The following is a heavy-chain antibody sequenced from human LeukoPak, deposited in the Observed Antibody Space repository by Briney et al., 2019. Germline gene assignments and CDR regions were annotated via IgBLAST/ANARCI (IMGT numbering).Heavy chain of an antibody. CDR1: GFTFSSYW. CDR2: IKQDGSET. Sequence: GGSLRLSCAASGFTFSSYWMSRVHQAPGKGLEWVANIKQDGSETYYVDSVKGRLTISRDNAKNSLYPQMNSLRAEDTAVYYCARDYPYCSSTSCYYYYGMDVWGQGTTVTVSS. J-gene: IGHJ6*02. D-gene: IGHD2-2*01. CDR3: ARDYPYCSSTSCYYYYGMDV. V-gene: IGHV3-7*01.